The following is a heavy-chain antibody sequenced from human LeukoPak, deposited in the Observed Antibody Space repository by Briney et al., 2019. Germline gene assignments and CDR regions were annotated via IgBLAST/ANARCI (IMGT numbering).Heavy chain of an antibody. V-gene: IGHV3-21*01. J-gene: IGHJ4*02. D-gene: IGHD6-6*01. CDR2: ISSSSSYI. Sequence: GGTLRLSCAASGFTFSHYSMNWVRQAPGKGLEWVSFISSSSSYIYYADSVKGRFTISRDNAKNSLFLQMNSLRAEDTAVYYCARDPWGTYSSSSGYHFDYWGQGTLVTVSS. CDR1: GFTFSHYS. CDR3: ARDPWGTYSSSSGYHFDY.